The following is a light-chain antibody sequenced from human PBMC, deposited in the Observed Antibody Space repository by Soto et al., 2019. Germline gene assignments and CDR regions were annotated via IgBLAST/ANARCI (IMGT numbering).Light chain of an antibody. J-gene: IGKJ4*01. Sequence: IQLTQSPSSLSASVGDRVTITCRAGQGISNYLAWYQQKPGKAPKLLIYAASTLQNGVPSRFSGSGSGADFTLTISGLQPEDFASYHCQQTYSDISFGGGTKVDIK. CDR1: QGISNY. V-gene: IGKV1-9*01. CDR2: AAS. CDR3: QQTYSDIS.